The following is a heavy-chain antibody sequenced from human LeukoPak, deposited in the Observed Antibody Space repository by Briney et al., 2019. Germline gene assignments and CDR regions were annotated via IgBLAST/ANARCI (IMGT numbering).Heavy chain of an antibody. D-gene: IGHD3-3*01. CDR1: GYSFTSYW. CDR3: ARQKGYDFWSGPNYYYYYRDV. CDR2: IYPGDSDT. V-gene: IGHV5-51*01. Sequence: GESLKISCKGSGYSFTSYWIGWVRQMPGKGLEWMGIIYPGDSDTRYSPSFQGQVTISADKSISTAYLQWSSLNASDTAMYYCARQKGYDFWSGPNYYYYYRDVWGKGTTVTVSS. J-gene: IGHJ6*03.